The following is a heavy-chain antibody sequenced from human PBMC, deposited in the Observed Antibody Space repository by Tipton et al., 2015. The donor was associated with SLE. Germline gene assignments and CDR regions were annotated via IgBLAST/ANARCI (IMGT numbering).Heavy chain of an antibody. J-gene: IGHJ4*02. CDR1: GFNFDDYA. D-gene: IGHD6-13*01. V-gene: IGHV3-9*01. CDR2: ISWSSNSI. CDR3: AKAGHYDTAAGYFDY. Sequence: RSLRLSCAASGFNFDDYAMHWVRQVPGKGLEWVSGISWSSNSIGYADSVKGRFTISRDNAKNSLFLQMNSLRTEDTALYYCAKAGHYDTAAGYFDYWGQGTLVTVSS.